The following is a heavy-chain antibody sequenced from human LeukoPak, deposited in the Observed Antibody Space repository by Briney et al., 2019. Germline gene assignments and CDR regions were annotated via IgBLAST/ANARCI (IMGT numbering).Heavy chain of an antibody. Sequence: PGGSLRLSCAASGFTFSSYSMNWVRQAPGKGLEWVSYISSSSSTIYYADSVKGRFTISRDNAQNSLYLQMNSLRVEDTAVYYCARVLETDCRGGSCYSGLDYWGQGTLVTVSS. CDR2: ISSSSSTI. J-gene: IGHJ4*02. D-gene: IGHD2-15*01. CDR1: GFTFSSYS. CDR3: ARVLETDCRGGSCYSGLDY. V-gene: IGHV3-48*04.